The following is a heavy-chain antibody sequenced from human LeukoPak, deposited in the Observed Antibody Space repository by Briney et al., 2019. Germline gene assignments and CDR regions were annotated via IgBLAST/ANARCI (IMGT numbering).Heavy chain of an antibody. CDR3: ARSRRDGYNSAFDI. Sequence: EASVKVSCKASGGTFSSYAISWVRQAPGQGLEWMGGIIPIFGTANYAQKFQGRVTITADESTSTAYMELSSLRSEDTAVYYCARSRRDGYNSAFDIWGQGTMVTVSS. V-gene: IGHV1-69*13. J-gene: IGHJ3*02. D-gene: IGHD5-24*01. CDR1: GGTFSSYA. CDR2: IIPIFGTA.